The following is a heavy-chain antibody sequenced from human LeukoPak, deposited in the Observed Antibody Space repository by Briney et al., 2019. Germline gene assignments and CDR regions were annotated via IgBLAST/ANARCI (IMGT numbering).Heavy chain of an antibody. J-gene: IGHJ6*02. V-gene: IGHV3-23*01. Sequence: GGSLRLSCAASGFTFSSYWMSWVRQAPGKWLEWVSAISGSGGSTYYADSVKGRFTISRDNSKNTLYLQMNSLRAEDTAVYYCAKDLEPGMDVWGQGTTVTVSS. D-gene: IGHD1-1*01. CDR1: GFTFSSYW. CDR2: ISGSGGST. CDR3: AKDLEPGMDV.